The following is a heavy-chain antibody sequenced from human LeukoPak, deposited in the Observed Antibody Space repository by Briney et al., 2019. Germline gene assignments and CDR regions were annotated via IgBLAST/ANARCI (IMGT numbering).Heavy chain of an antibody. CDR2: INAGNGNT. CDR3: AREGLLWFGGFAFDI. V-gene: IGHV1-3*01. D-gene: IGHD3-10*01. Sequence: GASVKDSCKASGYTFTSYAMHWVRQAPGQRLEWMGWINAGNGNTKYSQKFQGRVTITRDTSASTAYMELSSLRSDDTAVYYCAREGLLWFGGFAFDIWGQGTMVTVSS. J-gene: IGHJ3*02. CDR1: GYTFTSYA.